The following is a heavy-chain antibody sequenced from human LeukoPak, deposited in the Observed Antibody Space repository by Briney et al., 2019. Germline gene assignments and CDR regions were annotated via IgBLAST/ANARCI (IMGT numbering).Heavy chain of an antibody. D-gene: IGHD2-15*01. Sequence: SETLSLTCAVYGGSFSGYYWSWIRQPPGKGLEWIGEINHSGSTNYSPSLKSRVTISVDTPKNQLSLKLRSVTAADTAVYYCARVSDCSGGSCYFDYWGQGTLVTVSS. J-gene: IGHJ4*02. CDR1: GGSFSGYY. V-gene: IGHV4-34*01. CDR3: ARVSDCSGGSCYFDY. CDR2: INHSGST.